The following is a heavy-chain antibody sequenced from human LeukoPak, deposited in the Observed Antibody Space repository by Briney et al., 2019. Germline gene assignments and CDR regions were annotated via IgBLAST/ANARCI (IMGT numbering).Heavy chain of an antibody. Sequence: VASVKVSCKASGYTFTGYYMHWVRQAPGQGLEWMGWINPNSGGTNYAQKFQGRVTLTRDTSINTAYMELSRLRSDDTAVYYCARALNGYGHYEVVYWGQGTLVTVSS. CDR1: GYTFTGYY. J-gene: IGHJ4*02. CDR2: INPNSGGT. V-gene: IGHV1-2*02. D-gene: IGHD4-17*01. CDR3: ARALNGYGHYEVVY.